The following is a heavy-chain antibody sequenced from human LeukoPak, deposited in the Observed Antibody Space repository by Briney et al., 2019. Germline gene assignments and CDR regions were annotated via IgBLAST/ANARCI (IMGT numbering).Heavy chain of an antibody. D-gene: IGHD3-9*01. CDR1: GYTLTELS. CDR2: FDPEDGET. CDR3: ATGLSTGYRAFDI. J-gene: IGHJ3*02. Sequence: ASVKLSCKVSGYTLTELSMHWVRQAPGKGLEWMGGFDPEDGETIYAQKFQGRVTMTEDTSTDTAYMELSSLRSEDTAVYYCATGLSTGYRAFDIWGQGTMVTVSS. V-gene: IGHV1-24*01.